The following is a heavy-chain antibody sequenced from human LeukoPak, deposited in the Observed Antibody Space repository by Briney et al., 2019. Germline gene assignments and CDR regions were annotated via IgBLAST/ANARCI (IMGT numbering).Heavy chain of an antibody. D-gene: IGHD3/OR15-3a*01. CDR2: ISGRGVRT. J-gene: IGHJ4*02. CDR1: GFTLSSYG. Sequence: AGGSLRLSCAASGFTLSSYGMSWVRQAPGKGLEWVSGISGRGVRTYYADSVKGRFTISSDNSKNTLYLQMNSLRAEDTAVYYCAKRTLGGLAFDYWGQGTLVTVSS. V-gene: IGHV3-23*01. CDR3: AKRTLGGLAFDY.